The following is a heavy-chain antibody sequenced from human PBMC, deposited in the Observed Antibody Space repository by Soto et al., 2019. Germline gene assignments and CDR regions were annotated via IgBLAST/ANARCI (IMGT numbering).Heavy chain of an antibody. J-gene: IGHJ3*02. V-gene: IGHV3-11*01. CDR1: GFTFSDYY. CDR3: ARHSSGWYDAFDI. D-gene: IGHD6-19*01. Sequence: LRLSCAASGFTFSDYYMSWIRQAPGKGLEWVSYISSSGSTIYYADSVKGRFTISRDNAKNSLYLQMNSLRAEDTAVYYCARHSSGWYDAFDIWGQGTMVTVSS. CDR2: ISSSGSTI.